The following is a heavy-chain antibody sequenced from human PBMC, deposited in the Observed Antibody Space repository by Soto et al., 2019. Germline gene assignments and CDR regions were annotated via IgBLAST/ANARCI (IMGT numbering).Heavy chain of an antibody. CDR3: ARGSAFIGLDY. CDR2: IGTSGSYI. J-gene: IGHJ4*02. D-gene: IGHD1-26*01. V-gene: IGHV3-21*01. CDR1: GFIFSPYR. Sequence: PEWPLRLSCAVSGFIFSPYRMNWVRQAPGKGLEWVSSIGTSGSYIYDTDSVKGRFTISRDNTKDSLYLQMNSLRAEDTAIYYCARGSAFIGLDYWGQGT.